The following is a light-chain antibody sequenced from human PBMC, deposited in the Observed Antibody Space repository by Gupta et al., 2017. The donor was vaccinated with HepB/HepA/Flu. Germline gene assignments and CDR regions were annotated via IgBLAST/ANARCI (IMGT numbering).Light chain of an antibody. CDR1: TGAVTSGHY. J-gene: IGLJ3*02. V-gene: IGLV7-46*01. Sequence: QAVVTQEPSLTVSPGGTVTLTFGSSTGAVTSGHYPYWFQQKPGQAPRTLIYDPSNKHSWTPARFSGSLLGGKAALTLSGAQPEDEAEYYCLLSYSGAWVFGGGTKLTVL. CDR2: DPS. CDR3: LLSYSGAWV.